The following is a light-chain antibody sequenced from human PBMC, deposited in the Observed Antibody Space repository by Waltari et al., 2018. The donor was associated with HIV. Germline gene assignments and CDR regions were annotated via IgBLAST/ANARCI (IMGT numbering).Light chain of an antibody. CDR3: NSRDSSGVV. J-gene: IGLJ2*01. Sequence: SSELTQDPAVSVALGQTVGITCRGDSLSSYFASWYQQKPRQAPLLVIYGKNNRPSGIPDRFSVSTSGNTASLTITGTQAEDEADYYCNSRDSSGVVFGGGTKLTVL. CDR2: GKN. V-gene: IGLV3-19*01. CDR1: SLSSYF.